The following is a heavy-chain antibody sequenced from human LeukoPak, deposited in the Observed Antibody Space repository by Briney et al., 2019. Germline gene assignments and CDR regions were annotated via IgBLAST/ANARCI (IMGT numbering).Heavy chain of an antibody. Sequence: GGSLRLSCAASGFTFSSYEMNWVRQAPGKGLEWISYISSSGNTIYYADSVKGRFTISRDNSKNTLYLQMNSLRAEDTAVYYCAKEGSYDSSGYYWDWGQGTLVTVSS. V-gene: IGHV3-48*03. CDR1: GFTFSSYE. CDR3: AKEGSYDSSGYYWD. J-gene: IGHJ4*02. D-gene: IGHD3-22*01. CDR2: ISSSGNTI.